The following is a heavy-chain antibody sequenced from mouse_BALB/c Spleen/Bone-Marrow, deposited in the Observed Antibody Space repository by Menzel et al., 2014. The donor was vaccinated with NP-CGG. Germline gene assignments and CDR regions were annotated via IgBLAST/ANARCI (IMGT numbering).Heavy chain of an antibody. Sequence: VQLQQSGPELVKPGASVKISCKASGYAFSISWMNWVKQRPGQGLEWIGRIYPGDGDTYYNGQFKGKATLTADKSSSTAYMQLSSLTSVDSAVYFCARSDGYRAMDYWGQGTSVTVFS. J-gene: IGHJ4*01. CDR3: ARSDGYRAMDY. CDR2: IYPGDGDT. D-gene: IGHD2-3*01. V-gene: IGHV1-82*01. CDR1: GYAFSISW.